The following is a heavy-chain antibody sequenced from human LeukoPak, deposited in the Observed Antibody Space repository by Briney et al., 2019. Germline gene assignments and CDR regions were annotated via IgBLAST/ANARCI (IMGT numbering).Heavy chain of an antibody. CDR1: GFTLSSYA. J-gene: IGHJ4*02. Sequence: GGSLRLSCAASGFTLSSYAMSWVRQAPGEGLEWVSAISGSGGSTYYADSVKGRFTISRDNSKNTLYLQMNSLRAEDTAVYYCAKDSGGAMVRGIPANYFDYWGQGTLVTVSS. CDR3: AKDSGGAMVRGIPANYFDY. V-gene: IGHV3-23*01. D-gene: IGHD3-10*01. CDR2: ISGSGGST.